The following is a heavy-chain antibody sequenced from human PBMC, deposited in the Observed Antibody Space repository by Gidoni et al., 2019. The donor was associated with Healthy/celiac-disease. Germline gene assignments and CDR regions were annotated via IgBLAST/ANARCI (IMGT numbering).Heavy chain of an antibody. Sequence: QVQLVESGGGVVQLGRSLRLPCAASGFTFSSYGMHWVRQAPGKGLEWVAVIWYDGSNKYYADSVKGRFTISRDNSKNTLYLQMNSLRAEDTAVYYCARTKYYYGSGSYYNDYWGQGTLVTVSS. D-gene: IGHD3-10*01. CDR3: ARTKYYYGSGSYYNDY. J-gene: IGHJ4*02. V-gene: IGHV3-33*01. CDR1: GFTFSSYG. CDR2: IWYDGSNK.